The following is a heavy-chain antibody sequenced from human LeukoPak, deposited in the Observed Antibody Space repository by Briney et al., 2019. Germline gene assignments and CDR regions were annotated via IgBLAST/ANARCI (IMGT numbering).Heavy chain of an antibody. CDR3: AKLATVAGRDAFDI. CDR2: ISGSGYST. D-gene: IGHD6-19*01. J-gene: IGHJ3*02. CDR1: GFTFSHYG. Sequence: GGTLRLSCAASGFTFSHYGMSWVRQAPGKGLEWVSAISGSGYSTYYADSVKGRFTISRDNSKNTLYLQMNSLRAEDTAVYYCAKLATVAGRDAFDIWGQGTMVTVSS. V-gene: IGHV3-23*01.